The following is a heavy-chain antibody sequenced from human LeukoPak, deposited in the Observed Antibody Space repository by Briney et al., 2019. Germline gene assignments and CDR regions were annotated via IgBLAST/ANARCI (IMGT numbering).Heavy chain of an antibody. CDR2: IYHSGSA. V-gene: IGHV4-59*08. CDR1: GGSITSYY. D-gene: IGHD6-19*01. Sequence: PSETLSLTCTVPGGSITSYYWSWIRQPPGKGLEWIGYIYHSGSANYNPSLKSRVTTSVDTSKNQVSLKLSSVTAADTAVYFCASNVAGSSFDYWGQGTLVTVSS. CDR3: ASNVAGSSFDY. J-gene: IGHJ4*02.